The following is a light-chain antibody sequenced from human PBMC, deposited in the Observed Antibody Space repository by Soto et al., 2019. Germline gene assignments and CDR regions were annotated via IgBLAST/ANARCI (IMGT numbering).Light chain of an antibody. CDR3: QQYGTSPRGT. CDR2: GAS. V-gene: IGKV3-20*01. J-gene: IGKJ1*01. Sequence: DIVLTQSPGTLSLSPGERATLSCRASQSVSSIFFAWYQQKPGQAPRLLMFGASNRATGIPDRFSGSGSGTDFTLTISRLEPEDFAMYYCQQYGTSPRGTFGQGTKVEVK. CDR1: QSVSSIF.